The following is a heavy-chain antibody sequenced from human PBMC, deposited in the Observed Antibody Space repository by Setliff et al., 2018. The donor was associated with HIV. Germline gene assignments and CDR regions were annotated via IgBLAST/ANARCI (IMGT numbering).Heavy chain of an antibody. J-gene: IGHJ5*02. Sequence: GGSLRLSCAISGFTFSSYTMHWVRQAPGKGLEWVSSISSSSNSIYYTDSVKGRFTISSDNDKNSLYLQMNSLRLEDTAVYYCARGQNGYGDYALNWFDPWGQGTLVTVSS. CDR3: ARGQNGYGDYALNWFDP. D-gene: IGHD4-17*01. V-gene: IGHV3-21*01. CDR2: ISSSSNSI. CDR1: GFTFSSYT.